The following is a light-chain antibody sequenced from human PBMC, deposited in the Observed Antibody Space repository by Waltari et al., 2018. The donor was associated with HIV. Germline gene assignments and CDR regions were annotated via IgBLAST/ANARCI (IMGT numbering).Light chain of an antibody. CDR1: STNIGSNI. V-gene: IGLV1-44*01. Sequence: QSVLTQPPSVSGTPGQNVTISCSGSSTNIGSNIVNWYQQAPEAAPKLLIYSNDQRPSAVPDRFSGSKSGTSASLAISGLQSADEADYYCAAWDDSLNGMFGGGTKLTV. CDR2: SND. CDR3: AAWDDSLNGM. J-gene: IGLJ3*02.